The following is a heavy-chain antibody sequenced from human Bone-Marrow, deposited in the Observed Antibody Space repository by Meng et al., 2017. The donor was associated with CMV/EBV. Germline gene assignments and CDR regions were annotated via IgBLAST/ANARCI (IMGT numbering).Heavy chain of an antibody. J-gene: IGHJ6*02. Sequence: SETLSLTCTVSGGSMSSYYWSWIRQPPGKGLEWIGYIHSSGSTNYNPSLKSRVTISVDTSKNRFSLKLSSVTAADTAVYYCARDGYYGMDVWGQGTTVTGSS. CDR3: ARDGYYGMDV. V-gene: IGHV4-59*01. CDR1: GGSMSSYY. CDR2: IHSSGST.